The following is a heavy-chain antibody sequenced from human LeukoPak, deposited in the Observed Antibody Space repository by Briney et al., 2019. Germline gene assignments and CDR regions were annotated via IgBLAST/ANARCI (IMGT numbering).Heavy chain of an antibody. J-gene: IGHJ4*02. Sequence: QPGGSLRLSCAASGFTFSSFWMYWVHQGPGRGLVWVSRINSDGSSTTYADSVKGRFTISRDNAQNTLYLQMNSLRAEDTAVYYCTRGSGIYQFDYWGQGTLVTVSS. D-gene: IGHD1-26*01. CDR2: INSDGSST. V-gene: IGHV3-74*01. CDR1: GFTFSSFW. CDR3: TRGSGIYQFDY.